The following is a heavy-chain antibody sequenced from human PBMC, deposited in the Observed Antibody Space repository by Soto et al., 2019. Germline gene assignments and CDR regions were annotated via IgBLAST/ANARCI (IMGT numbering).Heavy chain of an antibody. V-gene: IGHV1-46*01. CDR3: AKTYGFLGGYYFDH. D-gene: IGHD3-16*01. Sequence: QVQLVQSGAEVKKPGASVKVSCEASGYTFTNYYIHWVRQAPGQGLEWMAVINPSGGSTRYAQKFQGRVTMTRDTSTSTVYMELSSLRSEDTAVYYCAKTYGFLGGYYFDHWGQGTLVTVSS. J-gene: IGHJ4*02. CDR1: GYTFTNYY. CDR2: INPSGGST.